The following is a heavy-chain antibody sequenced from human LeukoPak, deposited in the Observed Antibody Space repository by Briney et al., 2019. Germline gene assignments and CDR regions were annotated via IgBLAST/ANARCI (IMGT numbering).Heavy chain of an antibody. J-gene: IGHJ4*02. CDR2: IHPDSSDK. D-gene: IGHD1-14*01. CDR3: TRLPRETAGDY. V-gene: IGHV3-7*03. CDR1: GFTVSSNY. Sequence: GGSLRLSCAASGFTVSSNYMSWVRQTPGKGLEWVANIHPDSSDKFYVDSMEGRFTISRDNTKNSLYLQIDNARLDDTGLYYCTRLPRETAGDYWGQGVPVIVSS.